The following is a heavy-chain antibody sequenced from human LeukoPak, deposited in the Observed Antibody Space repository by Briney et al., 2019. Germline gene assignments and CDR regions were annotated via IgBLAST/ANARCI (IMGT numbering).Heavy chain of an antibody. J-gene: IGHJ6*03. CDR2: FDPEDGET. CDR1: GYTLTELS. CDR3: ATKYSSSWYYMDV. D-gene: IGHD6-13*01. Sequence: ASVKVSCKVSGYTLTELSMHWVRQAPGKGLEWMGGFDPEDGETIYAQKFQGRVTMTEDTSTDTAYMELSSLRSEDTTVYYCATKYSSSWYYMDVWGKGTTVTVSS. V-gene: IGHV1-24*01.